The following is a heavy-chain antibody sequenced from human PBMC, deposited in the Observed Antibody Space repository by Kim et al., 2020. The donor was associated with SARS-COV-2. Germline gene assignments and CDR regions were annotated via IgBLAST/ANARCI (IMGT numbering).Heavy chain of an antibody. CDR2: IIPIFGTA. V-gene: IGHV1-69*13. Sequence: SVKVSCKASGGTFSSYAISWVRQAPGQGLEWMGGIIPIFGTANYAQKFQGRVTITADESTSTAYMELSSLRSEDTAVYYCARERAGVGATTGWFDPWGQGTLVTVSS. D-gene: IGHD1-26*01. CDR3: ARERAGVGATTGWFDP. CDR1: GGTFSSYA. J-gene: IGHJ5*02.